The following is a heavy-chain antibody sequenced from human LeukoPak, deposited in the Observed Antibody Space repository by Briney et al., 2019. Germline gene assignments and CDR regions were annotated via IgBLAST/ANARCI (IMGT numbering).Heavy chain of an antibody. CDR1: SGSFSGYY. CDR2: ITHDGST. J-gene: IGHJ4*02. Sequence: TSETLSLTCAVYSGSFSGYYWSWIRQPPGKGLEWIGEITHDGSTNYNPSLKSRVTISVDTSKNQFSLKLSSVTAADTAVYYCARIGSYSEDYWGQGTLVTVSS. D-gene: IGHD1-26*01. V-gene: IGHV4-34*01. CDR3: ARIGSYSEDY.